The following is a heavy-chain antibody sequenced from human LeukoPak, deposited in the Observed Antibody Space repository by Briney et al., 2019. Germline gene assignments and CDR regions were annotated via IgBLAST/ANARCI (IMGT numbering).Heavy chain of an antibody. CDR3: AKDDSSSPDNDY. Sequence: GGSLRLSYAASGFTFSSYAMSWVRQVPGKGLEWVSAISGSGGSTYYADSVKGRFTISRDNSKNTLYLQMNSLRAEDTAVYYCAKDDSSSPDNDYWGQGTLVTVSS. J-gene: IGHJ4*02. V-gene: IGHV3-23*01. CDR1: GFTFSSYA. CDR2: ISGSGGST. D-gene: IGHD6-6*01.